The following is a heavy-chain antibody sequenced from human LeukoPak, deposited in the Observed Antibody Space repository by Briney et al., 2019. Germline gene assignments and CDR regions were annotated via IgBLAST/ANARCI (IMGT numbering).Heavy chain of an antibody. J-gene: IGHJ4*02. D-gene: IGHD1-26*01. Sequence: GGSLRLSCAASGFTFSSYEIHWVRQAPGKGLEWVSGISWNSGSIGYADSVKGRFTISRDNAKKSLYLQMSSLRAEDMALYYCANTLVGATTVLDYWGQGTLVTVSS. CDR1: GFTFSSYE. CDR3: ANTLVGATTVLDY. V-gene: IGHV3-9*03. CDR2: ISWNSGSI.